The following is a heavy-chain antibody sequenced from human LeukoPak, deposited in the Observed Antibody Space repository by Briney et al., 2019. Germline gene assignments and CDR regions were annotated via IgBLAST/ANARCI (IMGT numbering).Heavy chain of an antibody. V-gene: IGHV3-53*01. CDR3: ARLREIPVFGVVTKSTSYFDY. J-gene: IGHJ4*02. CDR1: GFTVSSNY. D-gene: IGHD3-3*01. Sequence: GGSLRLTCAASGFTVSSNYMSWVRQAPGKGLEWVSVIYSGGSTYYADSVKGRFTISRDNAKNSLYLQMNSLRAEDTAVYYCARLREIPVFGVVTKSTSYFDYWGQGTLVTVSS. CDR2: IYSGGST.